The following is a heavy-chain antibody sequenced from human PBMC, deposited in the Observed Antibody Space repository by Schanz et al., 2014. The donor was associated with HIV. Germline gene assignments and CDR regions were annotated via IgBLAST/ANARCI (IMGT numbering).Heavy chain of an antibody. D-gene: IGHD3-22*01. V-gene: IGHV3-30*18. CDR2: ISYDGRNK. CDR1: GFNFNNYA. J-gene: IGHJ6*02. Sequence: VQLLESGGGLVQPGGSLRLSCAASGFNFNNYAMTWVRQAPGKGLEWVSVISYDGRNKLYADSVKGQFTISRDNSKNTLYLQMKSLRPEDRAVYYCAKDRNYYDSRYRGKGNYYYYYGMDVWGQGTAVTVSS. CDR3: AKDRNYYDSRYRGKGNYYYYYGMDV.